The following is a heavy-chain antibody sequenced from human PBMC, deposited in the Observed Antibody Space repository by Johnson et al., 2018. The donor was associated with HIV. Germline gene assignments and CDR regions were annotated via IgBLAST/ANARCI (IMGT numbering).Heavy chain of an antibody. V-gene: IGHV3-48*01. J-gene: IGHJ3*02. CDR3: ARETLGYCSSTSCYGFDAFDI. Sequence: VQLVESGGGVVRPGGSLRLSCAASGFTFDDYGMSWVRQAPGKGLEWVSYISSSGSTIYYADSVKGRFTISRDNSKNTLYLQMNSLRAEDTAVYYCARETLGYCSSTSCYGFDAFDIWGQGTMVTVSS. CDR2: ISSSGSTI. D-gene: IGHD2-2*01. CDR1: GFTFDDYG.